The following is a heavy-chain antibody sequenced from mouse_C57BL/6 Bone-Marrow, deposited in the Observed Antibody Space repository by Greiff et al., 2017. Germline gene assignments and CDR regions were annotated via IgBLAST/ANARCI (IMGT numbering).Heavy chain of an antibody. V-gene: IGHV1-55*01. J-gene: IGHJ4*01. CDR3: ARWGITTVVEAMDY. CDR1: GYTFTSYW. D-gene: IGHD1-1*01. CDR2: IYPGSGST. Sequence: QVQLQQPGAELLKPGASVKMSCKASGYTFTSYWITWVTQRPGQGLDWIGDIYPGSGSTNYNEKFKSKATLTVDTSSSTAYMQLSSLTSEDSAVYYCARWGITTVVEAMDYWGQGTSVTVSS.